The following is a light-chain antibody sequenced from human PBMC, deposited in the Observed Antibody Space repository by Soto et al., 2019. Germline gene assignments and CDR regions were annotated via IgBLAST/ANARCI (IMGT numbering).Light chain of an antibody. J-gene: IGLJ1*01. Sequence: QSALTQPASVSGSPGQSITISCTGTSSDVGGYNYVSWYQQHPGKAPKLMIYEVSNRPSGVSNRFSGSKSGNTAPLTISGLQAEDEADDYCSSYTSSSTLYVFGTGTKVTV. CDR1: SSDVGGYNY. CDR2: EVS. CDR3: SSYTSSSTLYV. V-gene: IGLV2-14*01.